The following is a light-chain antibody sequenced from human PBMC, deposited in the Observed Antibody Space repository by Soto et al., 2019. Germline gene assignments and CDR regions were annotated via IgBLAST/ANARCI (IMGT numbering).Light chain of an antibody. CDR3: YTWDSNTRV. J-gene: IGLJ2*01. V-gene: IGLV4-60*02. CDR1: SGHSSYI. CDR2: LEGSGSN. Sequence: QLVLTQSSSASASLGSSVKLTCTLSSGHSSYIIAWHQQQPGKPLRYLMKLEGSGSNNKESGVPDRFSGSSSGADRYLTISSREFEDEAGYCCYTWDSNTRVFGGGTKLTVL.